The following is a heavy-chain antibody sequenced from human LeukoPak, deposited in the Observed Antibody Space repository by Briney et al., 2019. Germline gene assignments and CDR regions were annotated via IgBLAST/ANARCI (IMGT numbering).Heavy chain of an antibody. CDR2: IYYSGST. D-gene: IGHD7-27*01. CDR3: ARDGDKRVDY. J-gene: IGHJ4*02. CDR1: GGSISSSSYY. Sequence: SETLSLTCTVSGGSISSSSYYWGWIRQPPGKGLEWIGSIYYSGSTYYNPSLKSRVTISVDTSKNQFSLKLSSVTAADTAVYYCARDGDKRVDYWGQGTLVTVSS. V-gene: IGHV4-39*07.